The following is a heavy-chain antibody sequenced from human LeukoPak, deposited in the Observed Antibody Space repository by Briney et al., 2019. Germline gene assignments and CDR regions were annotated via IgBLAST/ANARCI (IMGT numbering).Heavy chain of an antibody. Sequence: GGSLRLSCAASGFSISNYWMSWVRQAPGKGLEWVANIKQDGSEKKYVDSVKGRFSISRDNAKNSLYLQIYSLRVEDTAGYYCARWYGGSGSWVLDVLGRGTTVTVSS. CDR1: GFSISNYW. J-gene: IGHJ6*02. CDR2: IKQDGSEK. V-gene: IGHV3-7*04. CDR3: ARWYGGSGSWVLDV. D-gene: IGHD3-10*01.